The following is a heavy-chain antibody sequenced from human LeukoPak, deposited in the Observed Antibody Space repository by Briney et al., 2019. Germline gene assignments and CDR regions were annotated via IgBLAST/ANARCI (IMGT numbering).Heavy chain of an antibody. CDR2: ISAYNGNT. CDR3: ARDLVPPNYYDSSGYYPNFDY. Sequence: ASVKVSCKASGYTFTSYGISWVRQAPGQGLEWMGWISAYNGNTNYAQKLQGRVTITTDTSTSTAYMELRSLRSDDTAVYYCARDLVPPNYYDSSGYYPNFDYWGQGTLVTVSS. D-gene: IGHD3-22*01. V-gene: IGHV1-18*01. CDR1: GYTFTSYG. J-gene: IGHJ4*02.